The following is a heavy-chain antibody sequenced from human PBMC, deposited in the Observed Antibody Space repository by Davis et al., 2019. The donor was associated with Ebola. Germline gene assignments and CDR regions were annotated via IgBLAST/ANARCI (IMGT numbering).Heavy chain of an antibody. CDR3: ARAADCSSTSCYGSGYHYYYYYMDV. Sequence: GESLKISCAASGFTFSSYGMHWVRQAPGKGLEWVAVIWYDGSNKYYADSVKGRFTISRDNSKNTLYLQMNSLRAEDTAVYYCARAADCSSTSCYGSGYHYYYYYMDVWGKGTTVTVSS. V-gene: IGHV3-33*01. D-gene: IGHD2-2*01. J-gene: IGHJ6*03. CDR1: GFTFSSYG. CDR2: IWYDGSNK.